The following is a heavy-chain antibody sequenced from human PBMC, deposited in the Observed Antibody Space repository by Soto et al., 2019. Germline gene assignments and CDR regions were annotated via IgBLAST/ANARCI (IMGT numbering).Heavy chain of an antibody. CDR2: IYPGDSDT. D-gene: IGHD2-2*01. V-gene: IGHV5-51*01. CDR3: ARRNEYQLLYYYYGMDV. Sequence: GESLKISCKGSGYSFTSYWIGWVRQMPGKGLEWMGIIYPGDSDTRYSPSFQGQVTISADKSISTAYLQWSSLKASDTAMYYCARRNEYQLLYYYYGMDVWGQGTTVTVSS. J-gene: IGHJ6*02. CDR1: GYSFTSYW.